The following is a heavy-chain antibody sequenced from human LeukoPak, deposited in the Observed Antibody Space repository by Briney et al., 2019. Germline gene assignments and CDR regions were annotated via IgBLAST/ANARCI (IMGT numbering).Heavy chain of an antibody. CDR3: AKDSDISAFFDY. Sequence: GGSLRLSCAASGFTFKNYAINWVRQAPGRGLEWVSRISGSGTTTDYADSVKGRFTVSRDNSKNTVYLQMTSLRAEDTAIYYCAKDSDISAFFDYWGQGTPVTVSS. J-gene: IGHJ4*02. CDR1: GFTFKNYA. CDR2: ISGSGTTT. D-gene: IGHD2-15*01. V-gene: IGHV3-23*01.